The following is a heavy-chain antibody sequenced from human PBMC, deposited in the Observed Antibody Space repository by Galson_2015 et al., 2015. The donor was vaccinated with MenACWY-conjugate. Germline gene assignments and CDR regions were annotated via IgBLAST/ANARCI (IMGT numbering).Heavy chain of an antibody. CDR3: ARTPRSYSGYTFEK. D-gene: IGHD5-12*01. CDR1: GFTFSDYY. J-gene: IGHJ4*02. Sequence: SLRLSCAASGFTFSDYYMSWSLADPGKGLEWVAYISSGHIYSNHADSVKGRFTISRDNAKNSLFLQMNSLRAEDTAVYFCARTPRSYSGYTFEKWGQGTLVTVSS. CDR2: ISSGHIYS. V-gene: IGHV3-11*06.